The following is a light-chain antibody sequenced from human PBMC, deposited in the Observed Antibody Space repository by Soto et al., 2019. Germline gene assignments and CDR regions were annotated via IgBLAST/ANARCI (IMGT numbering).Light chain of an antibody. J-gene: IGKJ1*01. CDR2: GAS. CDR1: QSVTNN. V-gene: IGKV3-15*01. CDR3: QQYNDWWA. Sequence: SPGTLSLSPGERATLSFRASQSVTNNQLAWYQQKPGQAPRLLIYGASTRATGVPARFSGSGSGTEFTLTISSLQSEDFAVYYCQQYNDWWAFGQGTKVDIK.